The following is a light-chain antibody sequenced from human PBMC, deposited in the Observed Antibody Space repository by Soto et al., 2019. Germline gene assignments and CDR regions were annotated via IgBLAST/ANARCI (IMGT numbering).Light chain of an antibody. V-gene: IGLV2-11*01. CDR1: SSDVGGYNY. J-gene: IGLJ3*02. CDR2: DVS. Sequence: QSALTQPRSVSGSPGQSVTISCTGTSSDVGGYNYVSWYQQHPGKAPKLMIYDVSKRPSGVPDRFSGSKSGNTASLTISGLQAEDEADYYCCSYAGSYTVRVFGGWTKLTVL. CDR3: CSYAGSYTVRV.